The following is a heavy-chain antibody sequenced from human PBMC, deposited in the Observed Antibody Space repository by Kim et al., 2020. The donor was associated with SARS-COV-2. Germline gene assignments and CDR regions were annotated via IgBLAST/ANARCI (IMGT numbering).Heavy chain of an antibody. D-gene: IGHD2-8*02. J-gene: IGHJ5*02. CDR3: ARHGCTGGVCYFDP. V-gene: IGHV4-39*01. CDR2: IYYTGTT. CDR1: GGSISSSDYY. Sequence: SETLSLTCTVSGGSISSSDYYWGWIRQPPGQGLEWIGSIYYTGTTYYNPSLKSRVTISVDTSKNQFSLKLSSVTDATVYYCARHGCTGGVCYFDPWGHG.